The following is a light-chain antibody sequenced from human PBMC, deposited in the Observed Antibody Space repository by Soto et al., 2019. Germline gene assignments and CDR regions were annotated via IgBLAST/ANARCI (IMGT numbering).Light chain of an antibody. V-gene: IGKV1-12*01. CDR3: QQGDSFPFT. CDR1: QNINGY. J-gene: IGKJ3*01. CDR2: GAS. Sequence: DIQMTQSPSSVSASVGDRVTITCRADQNINGYLAWYQQKPGKAPQLLISGASTLESGVPSRFSGTSSGADFTLTISSLQPEDFATYYCQQGDSFPFTFGPGTRVDVK.